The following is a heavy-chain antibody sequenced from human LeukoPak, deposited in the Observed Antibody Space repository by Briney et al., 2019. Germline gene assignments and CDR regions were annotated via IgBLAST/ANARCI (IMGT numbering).Heavy chain of an antibody. V-gene: IGHV3-21*01. D-gene: IGHD1-26*01. CDR2: ISSSSSYI. CDR3: ARRRSGSYPADY. CDR1: GFTFSSYS. J-gene: IGHJ4*02. Sequence: PGGSLRLSCAASGFTFSSYSMNWVRQAPGKGLEWVSSISSSSSYIYYADSVKGRFTISRDNVKNSLYLQMNSLRAEDTAVYYCARRRSGSYPADYWGQGTLVTVSS.